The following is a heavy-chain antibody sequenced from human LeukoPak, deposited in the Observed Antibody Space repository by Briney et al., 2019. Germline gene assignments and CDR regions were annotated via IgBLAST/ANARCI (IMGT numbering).Heavy chain of an antibody. D-gene: IGHD3-10*01. J-gene: IGHJ6*02. V-gene: IGHV2-70*11. CDR2: IDWDDDK. CDR3: ARTTFGAAYDRELLGYYGMDV. Sequence: SGPTLVNPTQTLTLTCTFSGFSLSTSGMCVSWIRQPPGKALEWLARIDWDDDKYYSTSLKTRLTISKDTSKNQVVLTMTNMDPVDTATYYCARTTFGAAYDRELLGYYGMDVWGQGTTVTVSS. CDR1: GFSLSTSGMC.